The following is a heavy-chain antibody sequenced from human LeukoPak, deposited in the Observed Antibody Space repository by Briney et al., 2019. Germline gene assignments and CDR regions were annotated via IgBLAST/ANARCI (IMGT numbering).Heavy chain of an antibody. CDR1: GASITSYY. CDR3: VRHEQGRFDY. Sequence: PSETLSLTCTVSGASITSYYWSWIRQPPGKGLEWIGYIYYSGNTNFNPSLRSRVTISVDTSMNQFSLKLSSVAAADTAVYYCVRHEQGRFDYWGQGTLVIVSS. CDR2: IYYSGNT. D-gene: IGHD1/OR15-1a*01. J-gene: IGHJ4*02. V-gene: IGHV4-59*08.